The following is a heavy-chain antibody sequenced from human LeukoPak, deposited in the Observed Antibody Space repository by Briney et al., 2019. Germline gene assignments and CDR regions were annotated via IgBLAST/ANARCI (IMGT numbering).Heavy chain of an antibody. V-gene: IGHV4-59*01. CDR3: ARGEDTYSNYVLFDP. J-gene: IGHJ5*02. D-gene: IGHD4-11*01. CDR2: IYYSGST. Sequence: SETLSLTCTVSGGSISSYYWSWIRQPPGKGLEWIGYIYYSGSTNYNPSLKSRVTISVDTSKSQFSLKLSSVTAADTAVYYCARGEDTYSNYVLFDPWGQGTLVTVSS. CDR1: GGSISSYY.